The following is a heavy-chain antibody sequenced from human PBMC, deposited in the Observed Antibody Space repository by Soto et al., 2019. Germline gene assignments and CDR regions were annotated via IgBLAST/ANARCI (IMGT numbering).Heavy chain of an antibody. CDR3: ARGAGRRYDFWSGYSDYFDY. D-gene: IGHD3-3*01. CDR2: ISAYNGNT. V-gene: IGHV1-18*04. J-gene: IGHJ4*02. CDR1: GYTFTSYG. Sequence: ASVKVSCKASGYTFTSYGISWVRQAPGQGLEWMGWISAYNGNTNYAQRLQGRVTMTTDTSTSTAYMELRSLRSDDTAVYYCARGAGRRYDFWSGYSDYFDYRGQGTLVTVS.